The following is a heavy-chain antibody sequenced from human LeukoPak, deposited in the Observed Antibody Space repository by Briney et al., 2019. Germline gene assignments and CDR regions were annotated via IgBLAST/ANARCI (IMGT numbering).Heavy chain of an antibody. V-gene: IGHV4-34*01. J-gene: IGHJ5*02. CDR1: GGSFSGYY. D-gene: IGHD3-3*01. Sequence: SETLSLTCAVYGGSFSGYYWSWIRQPPGKGLEWIGEINHSGSTNYNPSLKSRVTISVDTSENQFSLKLSSVTAADTAVYYCARGTTIFGVVSKWFDPWGQGTLVTVSS. CDR2: INHSGST. CDR3: ARGTTIFGVVSKWFDP.